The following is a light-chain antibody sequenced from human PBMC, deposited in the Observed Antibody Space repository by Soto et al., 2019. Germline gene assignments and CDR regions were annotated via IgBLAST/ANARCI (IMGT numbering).Light chain of an antibody. CDR1: QSVSSN. Sequence: EIVMTQSPATLSVSAGDRATLSCRASQSVSSNLAWYQQKPGQAPRLLIYAASTRDSGIPSRFSGSGSGTEFTLTISSLQSEDFAIYSCQQHNSCFITFGLGTSLEI. V-gene: IGKV3-15*01. CDR3: QQHNSCFIT. CDR2: AAS. J-gene: IGKJ5*01.